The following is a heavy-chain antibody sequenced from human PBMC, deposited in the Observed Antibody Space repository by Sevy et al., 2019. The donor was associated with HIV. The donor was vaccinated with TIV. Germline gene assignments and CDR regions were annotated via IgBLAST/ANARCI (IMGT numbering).Heavy chain of an antibody. CDR2: IYYSGTT. CDR3: AGAGVGATHY. CDR1: GGSISRYY. V-gene: IGHV4-59*01. D-gene: IGHD1-26*01. Sequence: SETLSLTCTVSGGSISRYYWSWIRQPPGKGLEWIGYIYYSGTTNYNPSLKSRVTISVDTSKNQFSLKLSSVTAVDTAVYYCAGAGVGATHYWGQGTLVTVSS. J-gene: IGHJ4*02.